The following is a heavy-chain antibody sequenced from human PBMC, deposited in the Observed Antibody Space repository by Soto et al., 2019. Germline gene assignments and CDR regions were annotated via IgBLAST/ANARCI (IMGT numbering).Heavy chain of an antibody. Sequence: QVQLVQSGAAVKKPGSSVKVSCKASGGTFSSYAISWVRQAPGQGLEWMGGIIPIFGTANYAQKFQGRVTITADESTSTAYMELSSLRSEDTAVYYCAKRGGMTTVTTRSAFDIWGQGTMVTVSS. V-gene: IGHV1-69*12. J-gene: IGHJ3*02. CDR3: AKRGGMTTVTTRSAFDI. D-gene: IGHD4-4*01. CDR2: IIPIFGTA. CDR1: GGTFSSYA.